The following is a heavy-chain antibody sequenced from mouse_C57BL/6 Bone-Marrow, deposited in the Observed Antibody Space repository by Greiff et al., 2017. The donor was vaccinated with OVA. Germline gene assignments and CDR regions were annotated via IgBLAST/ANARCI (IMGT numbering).Heavy chain of an antibody. V-gene: IGHV1-50*01. D-gene: IGHD2-1*01. CDR2: IDPSDSYT. J-gene: IGHJ4*01. CDR3: ARKLLSYAMDY. Sequence: QVQLQQPGAELVKPGASVKLSCKASGYTFTSYWMQWVKQRPGQGLEWIGEIDPSDSYTNYNGKLQGKATLNAEKSSSTSYMQLSSLTSDDSAVYFCARKLLSYAMDYWGQGTSVTVSS. CDR1: GYTFTSYW.